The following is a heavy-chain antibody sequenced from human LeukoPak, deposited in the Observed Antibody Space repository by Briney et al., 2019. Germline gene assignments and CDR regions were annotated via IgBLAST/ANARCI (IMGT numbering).Heavy chain of an antibody. D-gene: IGHD2-15*01. Sequence: ASVKVSCKASGYTFTSYGISWVRQAPGQGLEWMGWISAYNGNTNHAQKLQGRVTMTTDTSTSTAYMELRSLRSDDTAVYYCARDRTIGYCSGGSCYFDYWGQGTLVTVSS. CDR1: GYTFTSYG. CDR3: ARDRTIGYCSGGSCYFDY. CDR2: ISAYNGNT. J-gene: IGHJ4*02. V-gene: IGHV1-18*01.